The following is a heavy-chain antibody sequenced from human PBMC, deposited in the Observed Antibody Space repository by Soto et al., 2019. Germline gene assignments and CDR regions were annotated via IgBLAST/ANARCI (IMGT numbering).Heavy chain of an antibody. CDR1: GFTLRSYS. Sequence: SGGALRISCAASGFTLRSYSMNLVRQAPGKGLEWVSYISSSSSTIYYADSVKGRFTISRDNAKNSLYLQMNSLRDEDTAVYYCARDSPPMDVWGQGTTVTSP. CDR2: ISSSSSTI. J-gene: IGHJ6*02. V-gene: IGHV3-48*02. CDR3: ARDSPPMDV.